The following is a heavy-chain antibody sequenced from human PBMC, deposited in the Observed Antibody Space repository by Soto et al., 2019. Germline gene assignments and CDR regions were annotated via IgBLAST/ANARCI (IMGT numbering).Heavy chain of an antibody. CDR3: ARDLGITGTTTQSFHYGMDV. D-gene: IGHD1-7*01. Sequence: PSETLSLTCTVSGGSISSYYWSWIRQPPGKGLEWIGYIYYSGSTNYNPSLKSRVPISVDTSQNQFSLKLSSVTAADTAVYHSARDLGITGTTTQSFHYGMDVWGQGTTVTVSS. CDR2: IYYSGST. J-gene: IGHJ6*02. CDR1: GGSISSYY. V-gene: IGHV4-59*01.